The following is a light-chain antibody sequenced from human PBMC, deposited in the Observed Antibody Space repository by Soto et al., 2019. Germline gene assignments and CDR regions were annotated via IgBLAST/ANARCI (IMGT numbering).Light chain of an antibody. V-gene: IGKV2-28*01. J-gene: IGKJ4*01. CDR3: MQALQTPRLT. CDR2: LGS. Sequence: DIVMTQSPLSLPVTPGEPASISCRSSQSLLHSNGYNYLDWYLQKPGQSPQLLIYLGSNRASGVPDRFSGSGSGTDFTLKISRVEAEEVGVYYCMQALQTPRLTFGGGTKVEIK. CDR1: QSLLHSNGYNY.